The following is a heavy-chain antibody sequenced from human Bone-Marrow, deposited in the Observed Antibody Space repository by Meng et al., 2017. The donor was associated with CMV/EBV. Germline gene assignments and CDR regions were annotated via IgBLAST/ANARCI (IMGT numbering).Heavy chain of an antibody. Sequence: GRLVGVGGGVVQPGGSLRLSCAASGFTFSSYGMHWVRQAPGKGLEWVAFIRYDGSNKYYVDSVKGRFTISRDNSKNTLYLQMNSLRAEDTAVYYCAKDRGQQLAPFDYWGQGTLVTVSS. V-gene: IGHV3-30*02. CDR2: IRYDGSNK. D-gene: IGHD6-13*01. CDR3: AKDRGQQLAPFDY. CDR1: GFTFSSYG. J-gene: IGHJ4*02.